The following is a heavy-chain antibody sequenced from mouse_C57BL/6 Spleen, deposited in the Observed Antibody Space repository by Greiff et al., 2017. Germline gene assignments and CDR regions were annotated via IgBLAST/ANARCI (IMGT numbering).Heavy chain of an antibody. CDR2: IDPSDSYT. D-gene: IGHD1-1*01. V-gene: IGHV1-69*01. CDR1: GYTFTSSW. J-gene: IGHJ1*03. Sequence: VQLQQPGAELVMPGASVKLSCKASGYTFTSSWMHWVKQRPGQGLEWIGEIDPSDSYTNYNQKFKGKSTSTVDKSSSTAYMQLSSLTSEDSAVYYCARSYYDGSSYWYFDVWGTGTTVTVSS. CDR3: ARSYYDGSSYWYFDV.